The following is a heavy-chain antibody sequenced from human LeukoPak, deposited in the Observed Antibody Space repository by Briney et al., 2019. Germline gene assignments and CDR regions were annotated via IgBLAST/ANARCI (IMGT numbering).Heavy chain of an antibody. CDR1: GFTFSSYS. J-gene: IGHJ4*02. D-gene: IGHD3-10*01. Sequence: GGSLRLSCAASGFTFSSYSMNWVRQAPGKVLEWVSSISSSSSYIYYADSVKGRFTISRDNAKNSLYLQMNSLRAEDTAVYYCARASFLSGSYGYWGQGTLVTVSS. V-gene: IGHV3-21*01. CDR3: ARASFLSGSYGY. CDR2: ISSSSSYI.